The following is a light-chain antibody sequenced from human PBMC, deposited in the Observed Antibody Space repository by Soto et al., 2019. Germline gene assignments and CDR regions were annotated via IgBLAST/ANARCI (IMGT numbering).Light chain of an antibody. CDR1: QSLIHSNGNTY. Sequence: IVMTQTPLSSPVPLGQPASISCRSSQSLIHSNGNTYLSWLHQRPGQPPRLLIYHISSRWSGVPDRFSGRGSGTDFTLDISRVEAEDVGVYYCVQASQFPYTFVPGTKVDIK. V-gene: IGKV2-24*01. CDR3: VQASQFPYT. J-gene: IGKJ2*01. CDR2: HIS.